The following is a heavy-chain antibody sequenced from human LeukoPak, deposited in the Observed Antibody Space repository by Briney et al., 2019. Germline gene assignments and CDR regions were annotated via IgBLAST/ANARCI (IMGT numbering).Heavy chain of an antibody. CDR2: IGSSGSTV. J-gene: IGHJ3*02. D-gene: IGHD4-17*01. CDR3: ARDTLLYADSPDAFDM. V-gene: IGHV3-48*03. Sequence: GGSLRLSCAASGFSFSSYEISWVRQAPGKGLEWVSYIGSSGSTVYYADSVKGRFTISRDNAKKSLYLQMNSLRDEDTAVYYCARDTLLYADSPDAFDMWGQGTMVTVSS. CDR1: GFSFSSYE.